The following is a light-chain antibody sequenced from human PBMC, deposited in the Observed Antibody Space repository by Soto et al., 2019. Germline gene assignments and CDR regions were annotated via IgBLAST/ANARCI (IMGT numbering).Light chain of an antibody. CDR1: QSVLYSSNNKNY. J-gene: IGKJ1*01. V-gene: IGKV4-1*01. CDR3: QQSYSTPRT. CDR2: WAS. Sequence: DIVMTQSPDSLAVSLGERATINCKSSQSVLYSSNNKNYLAWYQQKPGQPPKLLIYWASTRESGVPDRFSGSGSGTDFTLTISSLQAEDVAVYYCQQSYSTPRTFGQETKVEIK.